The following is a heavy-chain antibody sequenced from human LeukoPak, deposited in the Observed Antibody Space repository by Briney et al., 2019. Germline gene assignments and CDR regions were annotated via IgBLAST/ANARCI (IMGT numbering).Heavy chain of an antibody. Sequence: GGSLRLSCAASGFSFGGHYMSWMRQAPGKGPEWVSYISGNGGYIAYADSVKGRFTISRDNAKNSLHLQMNSLRVEDTAVYHCVRHAGRTGGQWGQGTLIAVSS. D-gene: IGHD3-10*01. CDR3: VRHAGRTGGQ. V-gene: IGHV3-11*01. J-gene: IGHJ4*02. CDR1: GFSFGGHY. CDR2: ISGNGGYI.